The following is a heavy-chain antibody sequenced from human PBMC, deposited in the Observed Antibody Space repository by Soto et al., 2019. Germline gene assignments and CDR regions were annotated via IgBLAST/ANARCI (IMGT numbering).Heavy chain of an antibody. V-gene: IGHV4-31*03. D-gene: IGHD2-15*01. Sequence: QVQLQESGPGLVKPLQTLSLTCTVSGGSISSGYYWSWIRQHPGKGLEWIGYIFYSGSTYYNPSLKSRVTMSVDTSNNQFSLRLSSVTAADTAVYYCARNYCSGGSCSWFDPWGQGTLVTVSS. CDR1: GGSISSGYY. J-gene: IGHJ5*02. CDR2: IFYSGST. CDR3: ARNYCSGGSCSWFDP.